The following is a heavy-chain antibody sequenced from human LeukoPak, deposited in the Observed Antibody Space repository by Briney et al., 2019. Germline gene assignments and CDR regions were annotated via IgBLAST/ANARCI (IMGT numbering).Heavy chain of an antibody. J-gene: IGHJ4*02. V-gene: IGHV4-38-2*02. Sequence: SETLSLTCTVSGYSISSGYYWGWIRQPPGKGLEWIGSIYHSESTYYNPSLKSRVTISVDTSKNQFSLKLSSVTAADTAVYYCARDPGIAAAALRDLDYWGQGTLVTVSS. CDR1: GYSISSGYY. D-gene: IGHD6-13*01. CDR3: ARDPGIAAAALRDLDY. CDR2: IYHSEST.